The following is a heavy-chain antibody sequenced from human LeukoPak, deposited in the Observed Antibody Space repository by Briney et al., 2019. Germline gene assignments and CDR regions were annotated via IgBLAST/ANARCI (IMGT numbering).Heavy chain of an antibody. D-gene: IGHD3-3*01. CDR3: ARWGSGYYIGRDYYYYMDV. CDR2: IIPIFGTA. Sequence: ASVKVSCKASHYTFTNYTFSWVRQAPGQGLEWMGGIIPIFGTANYAQKFQGRVTITADESTSTAYMELSSLRSEDTAVYYCARWGSGYYIGRDYYYYMDVWGKGTTVTVSS. CDR1: HYTFTNYT. J-gene: IGHJ6*03. V-gene: IGHV1-69*13.